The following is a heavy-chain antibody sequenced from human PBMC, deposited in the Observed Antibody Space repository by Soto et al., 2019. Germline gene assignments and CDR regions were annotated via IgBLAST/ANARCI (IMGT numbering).Heavy chain of an antibody. CDR3: AGALENPYFYSGLSV. V-gene: IGHV3-30*03. J-gene: IGHJ6*02. CDR1: GFSFSSYG. Sequence: GGSLRLSCAASGFSFSSYGMEWVRLAPGKGLEWVAATTYDGGIKHYVDSVKGRFTISRDNSKNTLYLQMNSLRVEGTATYYCAGALENPYFYSGLSVWGQGTTVTVSS. D-gene: IGHD2-15*01. CDR2: TTYDGGIK.